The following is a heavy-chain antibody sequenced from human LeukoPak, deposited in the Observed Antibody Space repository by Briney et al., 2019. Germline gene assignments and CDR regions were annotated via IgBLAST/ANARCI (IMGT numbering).Heavy chain of an antibody. Sequence: SETLSLTCTVSGGSISSSSYYWGWIRQPPGKGLEWIGSIYYSGSTYYNPSLKSRVTISVDTSKNQFSLKLSSVTAADTAVYYCARAPITMIVYYFDYWGQGTLVTVSS. V-gene: IGHV4-39*07. D-gene: IGHD3-22*01. J-gene: IGHJ4*02. CDR3: ARAPITMIVYYFDY. CDR1: GGSISSSSYY. CDR2: IYYSGST.